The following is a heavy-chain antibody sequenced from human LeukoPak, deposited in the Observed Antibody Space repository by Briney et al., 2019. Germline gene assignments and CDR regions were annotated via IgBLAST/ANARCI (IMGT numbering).Heavy chain of an antibody. CDR3: AMTRDGYNLDFDY. J-gene: IGHJ4*02. CDR1: GFTFSSYS. V-gene: IGHV3-21*04. D-gene: IGHD5-24*01. CDR2: ISSSSSYI. Sequence: GGSLRLSCAASGFTFSSYSMNWVRQAPGKGLEWVSSISSSSSYIYYADSVKGRFTISRDNSKNTLYLQMNSLRAEDTAVYYCAMTRDGYNLDFDYWGQGTLVTVSS.